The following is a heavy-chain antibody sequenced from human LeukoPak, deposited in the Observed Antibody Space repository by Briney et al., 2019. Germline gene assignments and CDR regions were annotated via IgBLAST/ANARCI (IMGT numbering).Heavy chain of an antibody. V-gene: IGHV3-21*01. J-gene: IGHJ6*03. CDR3: ARSSILEWLPYYYYYMDV. Sequence: GGSLRLSCAASGFTFSRYSMNWVRQAPGKGLEWVSSISSSSSYIYYADSVRGRFTISRDNAKNSLYLQMNSLRAEDTAVYYCARSSILEWLPYYYYYMDVWGKGTTVTVSS. CDR2: ISSSSSYI. D-gene: IGHD3-3*01. CDR1: GFTFSRYS.